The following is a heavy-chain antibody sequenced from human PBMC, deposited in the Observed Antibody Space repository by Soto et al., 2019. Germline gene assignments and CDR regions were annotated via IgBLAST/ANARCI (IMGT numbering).Heavy chain of an antibody. CDR1: GFTFSRYA. CDR2: INSNGGST. D-gene: IGHD5-12*01. J-gene: IGHJ4*02. Sequence: PGGSLRLSCAASGFTFSRYAMYWVRQAPGKGLEYVSAINSNGGSTYYANSVKGRFTISRDNSKNTLYLQMGSLRAEDMAVYYCARGSGYDFDYWGQGA. CDR3: ARGSGYDFDY. V-gene: IGHV3-64*01.